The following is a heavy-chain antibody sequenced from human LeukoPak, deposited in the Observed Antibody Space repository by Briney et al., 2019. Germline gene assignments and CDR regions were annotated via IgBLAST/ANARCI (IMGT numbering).Heavy chain of an antibody. CDR3: AKDLTYGGDSGVDP. CDR1: GFTFSSYA. CDR2: ISGGGGST. J-gene: IGHJ5*02. D-gene: IGHD4-23*01. Sequence: GGSLRLSCAASGFTFSSYAKSWVRQAPGKGLEWVSVISGGGGSTHYADSVKGRFTISRDNSKNTLYLQMNSLRVEDTAVYYCAKDLTYGGDSGVDPWGQGTLVTVSS. V-gene: IGHV3-23*01.